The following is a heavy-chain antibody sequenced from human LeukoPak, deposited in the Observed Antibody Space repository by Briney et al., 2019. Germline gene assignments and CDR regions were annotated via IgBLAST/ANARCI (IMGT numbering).Heavy chain of an antibody. Sequence: QPGGSLRLSCAASGFTFSNFAMTWVRQAPGKGLEWVSTISGLGGSTFYADSVKGRFTISRDNAKNTVYLQMNSLRAEDTAVYYRAIGGTYGSGSWGQGTLVTVSS. CDR1: GFTFSNFA. CDR2: ISGLGGST. J-gene: IGHJ4*02. CDR3: AIGGTYGSGS. V-gene: IGHV3-23*01. D-gene: IGHD3-10*01.